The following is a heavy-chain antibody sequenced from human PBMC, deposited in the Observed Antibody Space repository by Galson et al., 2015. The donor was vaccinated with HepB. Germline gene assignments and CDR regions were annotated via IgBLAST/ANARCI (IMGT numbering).Heavy chain of an antibody. CDR2: IQLNGNTK. CDR1: GFTFSNYG. CDR3: ARNTPSSGYHGLHY. V-gene: IGHV3-30*02. J-gene: IGHJ4*02. Sequence: SLRLSCAASGFTFSNYGMHWVRQAPGKGLEWVSYIQLNGNTKYYADSVKGRFTISRDNSKNTLYLQMNNLRGEDTAVYYCARNTPSSGYHGLHYGGQGTLVTVSS. D-gene: IGHD5-12*01.